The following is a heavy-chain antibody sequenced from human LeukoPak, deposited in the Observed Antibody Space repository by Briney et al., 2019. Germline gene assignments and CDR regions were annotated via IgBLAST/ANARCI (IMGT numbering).Heavy chain of an antibody. J-gene: IGHJ4*02. Sequence: KPSETLSLTCTVSGGSVNNYYWSWIQQPPGKGLDWIGYIYRGNTKYNPSLKSRVTISMDTSQNQISLRLISGTAADTAVYYCAAHAAISAAGTAPFDNWGQGMLVTVSS. CDR1: GGSVNNYY. CDR2: IYRGNT. CDR3: AAHAAISAAGTAPFDN. V-gene: IGHV4-59*08. D-gene: IGHD6-13*01.